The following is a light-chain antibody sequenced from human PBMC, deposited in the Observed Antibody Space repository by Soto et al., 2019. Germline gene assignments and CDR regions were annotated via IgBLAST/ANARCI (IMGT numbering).Light chain of an antibody. CDR1: KLGAKY. J-gene: IGLJ1*01. CDR3: QAWDSSTLYV. V-gene: IGLV3-1*01. Sequence: SYELTQPPSVSVSPGQTASITCSGDKLGAKYACWYQQKPGQSPVLVIYQDSKRPSGIPERFSGSNTGNTATLTISGTQAMDEADSYCQAWDSSTLYVFGTGTQLTV. CDR2: QDS.